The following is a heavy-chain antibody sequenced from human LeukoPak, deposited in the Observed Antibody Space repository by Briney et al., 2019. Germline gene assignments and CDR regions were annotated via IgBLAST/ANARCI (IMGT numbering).Heavy chain of an antibody. D-gene: IGHD3-10*01. CDR2: IRYDGNNK. J-gene: IGHJ4*02. Sequence: GGSLRLSCGVSGFTFSNYGMLWVRQAPGKGLEWVAFIRYDGNNKLYADSMKGRFTISRDNSKNTLYLHINSLRAEDTAVYYCAKVNYYGSGSYSYFDYWGQGTLVTVSS. V-gene: IGHV3-30*02. CDR1: GFTFSNYG. CDR3: AKVNYYGSGSYSYFDY.